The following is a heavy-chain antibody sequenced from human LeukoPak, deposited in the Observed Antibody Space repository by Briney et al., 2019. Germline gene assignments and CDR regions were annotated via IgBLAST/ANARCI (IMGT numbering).Heavy chain of an antibody. J-gene: IGHJ4*02. CDR3: ARTYCSGGSCYSGKDY. Sequence: SVKVSCKASGGTFSSYAISWVRQAPGQGLEWMGRIIPILGTANYAQKFQGRVTITADKSTSTAYMELSSLRSDDTAVYYCARTYCSGGSCYSGKDYWGQGTLVTVSS. CDR2: IIPILGTA. V-gene: IGHV1-69*04. D-gene: IGHD2-15*01. CDR1: GGTFSSYA.